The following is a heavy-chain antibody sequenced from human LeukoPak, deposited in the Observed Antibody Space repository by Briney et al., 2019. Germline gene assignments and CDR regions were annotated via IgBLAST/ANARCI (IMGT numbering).Heavy chain of an antibody. CDR2: IKQDGSEK. Sequence: GGSLRLSCAASGFTFGIYWMSWVRQAPGKGLEWVANIKQDGSEKFYVDSVKGRFTLSRDNAKNSLFLQMNSLRAEDTAVYYCAGDCYGSGWYGDYWGQGTLVTVSS. D-gene: IGHD6-19*01. V-gene: IGHV3-7*04. J-gene: IGHJ4*02. CDR3: AGDCYGSGWYGDY. CDR1: GFTFGIYW.